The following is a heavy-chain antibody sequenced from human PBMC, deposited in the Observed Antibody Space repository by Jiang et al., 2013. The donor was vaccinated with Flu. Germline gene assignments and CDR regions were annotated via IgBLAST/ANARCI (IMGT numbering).Heavy chain of an antibody. J-gene: IGHJ4*02. CDR2: IKSKTDGGTT. D-gene: IGHD3-10*01. CDR1: GFTFSNAW. V-gene: IGHV3-15*01. Sequence: LSCAASGFTFSNAWMSWVRQAPGKGLEWVGRIKSKTDGGTTDYAAPVKGRFTISRDDSKNTLYLQMNSLKTEDTAVYYCTTTISSGSYPYLGYFDYWGQGTLVTVSS. CDR3: TTTISSGSYPYLGYFDY.